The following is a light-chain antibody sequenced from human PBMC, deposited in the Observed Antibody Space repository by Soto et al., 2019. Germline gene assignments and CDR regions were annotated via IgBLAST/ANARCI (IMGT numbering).Light chain of an antibody. CDR3: QQYNNWPPIT. CDR2: GAS. Sequence: SPGERATVSCRASQSVRSNLAWYQQKPGQAPRLLIYGASTRATGIPARFSGSGSGTEFTLTISSLQSEDFAVYYCQQYNNWPPITFGQGTRLEI. CDR1: QSVRSN. V-gene: IGKV3-15*01. J-gene: IGKJ5*01.